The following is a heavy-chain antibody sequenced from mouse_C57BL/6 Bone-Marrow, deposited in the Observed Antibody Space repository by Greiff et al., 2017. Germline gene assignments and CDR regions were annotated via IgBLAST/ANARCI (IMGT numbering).Heavy chain of an antibody. D-gene: IGHD3-3*01. V-gene: IGHV3-8*01. Sequence: EVQLQESGPGLAKPSQTLSLTCSVSGYSITSDYWNWIRQFPGNKLEYMAYISYSGSTYYNPSPISRLSITRDTSKNQDYLLLNSVTTEDTSTDDCARYFPSLLGFDYWGQGTTLTVSS. J-gene: IGHJ2*01. CDR1: GYSITSDY. CDR3: ARYFPSLLGFDY. CDR2: ISYSGST.